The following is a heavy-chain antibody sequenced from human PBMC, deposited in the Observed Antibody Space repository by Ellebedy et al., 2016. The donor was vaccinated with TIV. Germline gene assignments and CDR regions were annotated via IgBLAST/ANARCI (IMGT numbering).Heavy chain of an antibody. D-gene: IGHD3-16*02. Sequence: AASVKVSCKASGYTFTNYYMNWVRQAPGQGLEWMGIINPGGGGTSCRVTMTRDTSTSTVYMELSSLSSEDTALYYCARAPLSGVFYGMDVWGQGTTVTVSS. V-gene: IGHV1-46*01. CDR1: GYTFTNYY. J-gene: IGHJ6*02. CDR2: INPGGGGT. CDR3: ARAPLSGVFYGMDV.